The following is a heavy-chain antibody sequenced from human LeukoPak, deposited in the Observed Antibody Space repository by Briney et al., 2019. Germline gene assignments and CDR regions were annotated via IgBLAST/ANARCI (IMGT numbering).Heavy chain of an antibody. CDR2: ISAGGETT. Sequence: PGGSLRLSCAASRFRFSTFPMGWVRRAPGKGLEWVSGISAGGETTFYADSVRGRLTISRDNSKNTLYLQMNSLRADDTAVYYCAKSLLTTATGTGRAFDIWGQGTMVTVSS. V-gene: IGHV3-23*01. CDR1: RFRFSTFP. D-gene: IGHD1-1*01. J-gene: IGHJ3*02. CDR3: AKSLLTTATGTGRAFDI.